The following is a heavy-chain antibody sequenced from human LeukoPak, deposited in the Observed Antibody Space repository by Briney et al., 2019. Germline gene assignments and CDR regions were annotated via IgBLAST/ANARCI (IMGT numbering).Heavy chain of an antibody. V-gene: IGHV4-61*03. CDR3: ARARHGGALDY. D-gene: IGHD3-3*01. J-gene: IGHJ4*02. CDR2: SYYSGST. CDR1: GGSVSSDASY. Sequence: SETLSLTCSVSGGSVSSDASYWSWMRQPPGKGLEWIGYSYYSGSTNYNPSLKSRVTISVDTSKNHFSLKLSSVTAADTAVYYCARARHGGALDYWGQGTLVTVSS.